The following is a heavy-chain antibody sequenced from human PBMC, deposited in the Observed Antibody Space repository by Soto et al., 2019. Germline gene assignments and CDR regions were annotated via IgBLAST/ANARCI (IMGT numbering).Heavy chain of an antibody. D-gene: IGHD4-17*01. CDR1: GDSISSSKYY. Sequence: SETLSLSCTFSGDSISSSKYYWGWIRQPPGKGLEWIGSIYYSGSPYYNSSLKSRVTISVDTSKNLFSLKLTSMTAADTAVYYCAPLPHYGHPNAVFWGHGILVTVSS. CDR3: APLPHYGHPNAVF. J-gene: IGHJ4*01. CDR2: IYYSGSP. V-gene: IGHV4-39*02.